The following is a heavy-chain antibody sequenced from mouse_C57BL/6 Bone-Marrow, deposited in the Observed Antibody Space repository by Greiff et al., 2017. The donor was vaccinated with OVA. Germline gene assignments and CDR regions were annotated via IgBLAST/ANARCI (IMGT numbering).Heavy chain of an antibody. CDR2: IDPSDSYT. Sequence: VQLQQPGAELVMPGASVKLSCKASGYTFTSYWMHWVKQRPGQGLEWIGEIDPSDSYTNYNQKFKGKTTLTVDKSSSTAYMQLSSLTSEDSAVYYCARGGLLRCADWGQGTLVTVSA. CDR1: GYTFTSYW. V-gene: IGHV1-69*01. D-gene: IGHD2-1*01. J-gene: IGHJ3*01. CDR3: ARGGLLRCAD.